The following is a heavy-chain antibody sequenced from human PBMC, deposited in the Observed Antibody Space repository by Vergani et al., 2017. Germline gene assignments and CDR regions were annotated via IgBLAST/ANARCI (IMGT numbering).Heavy chain of an antibody. CDR3: AREGRDVVRGVVDY. J-gene: IGHJ4*02. Sequence: EVQLVESGGGLVKPGGSLRLSCAASGFTFSSYSMNWVRQAPGKGLEWVSSISSSSSYIYYADSVKGRFTISRDNAKNSLYLQMNSLRAEDTAVYYCAREGRDVVRGVVDYWSQGTLVTVSS. CDR2: ISSSSSYI. CDR1: GFTFSSYS. D-gene: IGHD3-10*01. V-gene: IGHV3-21*04.